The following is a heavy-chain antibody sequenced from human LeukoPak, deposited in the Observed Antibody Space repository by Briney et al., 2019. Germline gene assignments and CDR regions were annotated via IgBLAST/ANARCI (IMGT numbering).Heavy chain of an antibody. CDR1: GFTFSSYW. J-gene: IGHJ3*02. Sequence: GGSLRLSCAASGFTFSSYWMSWVRQAPGKGLEWVANIKQDGSEKYYVDSVKGRFTISRDNAKNSLYLQMNSLRAEDTAVYYCARDGNDYGDYGDAFDIWGQGTMATVSS. CDR3: ARDGNDYGDYGDAFDI. CDR2: IKQDGSEK. D-gene: IGHD4-17*01. V-gene: IGHV3-7*03.